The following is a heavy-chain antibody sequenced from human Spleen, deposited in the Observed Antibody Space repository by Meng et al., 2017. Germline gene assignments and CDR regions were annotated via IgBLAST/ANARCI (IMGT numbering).Heavy chain of an antibody. D-gene: IGHD6-19*01. J-gene: IGHJ4*02. CDR2: IKQDGSEK. V-gene: IGHV3-7*01. Sequence: GESLKISCAASGFTFSSYWMSWVRQAPGKGLEWVANIKQDGSEKYYVDSVKGRFTISRDNAKNSLYLQMNSLRAEDTAVYYCARAEAGTAFDLWGQGTLVTVSS. CDR3: ARAEAGTAFDL. CDR1: GFTFSSYW.